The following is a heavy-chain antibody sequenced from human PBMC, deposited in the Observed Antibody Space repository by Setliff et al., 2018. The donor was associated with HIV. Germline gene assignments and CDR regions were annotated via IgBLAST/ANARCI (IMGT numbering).Heavy chain of an antibody. CDR2: IHTTAST. J-gene: IGHJ5*02. D-gene: IGHD3-16*01. CDR3: AKRTFGSGRLDP. Sequence: SETLSLTCSVSGDAISSGSYYWSWIRLPAGKGLEWIGQIHTTASTNYNPSLKSRVTISMDTSKNQFSLNLNSVTATDTAVYYCAKRTFGSGRLDPWGQGTLVTFSS. CDR1: GDAISSGSYY. V-gene: IGHV4-61*09.